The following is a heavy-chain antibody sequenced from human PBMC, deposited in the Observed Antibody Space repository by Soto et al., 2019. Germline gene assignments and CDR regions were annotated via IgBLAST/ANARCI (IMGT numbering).Heavy chain of an antibody. Sequence: SVKVSCKASGGTFSSYAISWVRQAPGQGLEWMGGIIPIFGTANYAQKFQGRVTITADESTSTAYMELSSLRSEDTAVYFFAIPIQFYYYCSGQSDWFAPWGQGTLVTVSS. CDR1: GGTFSSYA. D-gene: IGHD3-22*01. J-gene: IGHJ5*02. V-gene: IGHV1-69*13. CDR3: AIPIQFYYYCSGQSDWFAP. CDR2: IIPIFGTA.